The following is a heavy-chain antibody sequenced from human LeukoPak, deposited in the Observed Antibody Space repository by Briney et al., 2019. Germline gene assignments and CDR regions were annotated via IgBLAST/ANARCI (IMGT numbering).Heavy chain of an antibody. J-gene: IGHJ3*02. D-gene: IGHD3-16*02. CDR3: ARQLSMITFGGVISLRTFDI. CDR2: IYYSGST. CDR1: GGSISSSSYY. Sequence: SETLSLTXTVSGGSISSSSYYWGWICQPPGKGLEWIGSIYYSGSTYYNPSLKSRVTISVDTSKNQFSLKLSSVTAADTAVYYCARQLSMITFGGVISLRTFDIWGQGTMVTVSS. V-gene: IGHV4-39*01.